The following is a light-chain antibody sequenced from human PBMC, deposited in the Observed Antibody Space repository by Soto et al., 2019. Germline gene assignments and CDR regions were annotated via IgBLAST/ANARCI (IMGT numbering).Light chain of an antibody. Sequence: DIQMTQSPSPLPPSVGDTVTITCRASQSISSYLNWYQQKPGKVPKILIYDASNLGSGVPSRFSGSGSGTDFTLTISGLQPDDFKTYYCQQYTSYSRAFGQGTKVDI. CDR2: DAS. J-gene: IGKJ1*01. V-gene: IGKV1-5*01. CDR3: QQYTSYSRA. CDR1: QSISSY.